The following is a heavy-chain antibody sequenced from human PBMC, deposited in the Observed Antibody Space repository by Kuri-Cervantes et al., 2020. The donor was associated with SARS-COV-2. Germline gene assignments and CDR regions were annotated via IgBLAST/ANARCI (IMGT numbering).Heavy chain of an antibody. D-gene: IGHD3-3*01. CDR3: ARHELARITIFGVVSSSHWFDP. CDR2: INHSGST. J-gene: IGHJ5*02. V-gene: IGHV4-34*01. CDR1: GGSISSYY. Sequence: ESLKISCTVSGGSISSYYWSWIRQPPGKGLEWIGEINHSGSTNYNPSLKSRVTISVDTSKNQFSLKLSSVTAADTAVYYCARHELARITIFGVVSSSHWFDPWGQGTLVTVSS.